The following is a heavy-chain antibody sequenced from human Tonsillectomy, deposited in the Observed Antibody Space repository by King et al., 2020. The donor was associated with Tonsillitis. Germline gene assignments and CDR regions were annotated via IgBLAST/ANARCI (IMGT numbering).Heavy chain of an antibody. CDR3: ARPYYFGSGSYYIAY. Sequence: VQLVESGAEVKKPGESLKISCKGSGYSFTSHWIGWVRQMPGKGLEWMGIIYPADSNTRYSPSFQGQVTISADKSISTAYLQWSSLKASDTAMYYCARPYYFGSGSYYIAYWGQGTLVTVST. D-gene: IGHD3-10*01. CDR1: GYSFTSHW. CDR2: IYPADSNT. J-gene: IGHJ4*02. V-gene: IGHV5-51*01.